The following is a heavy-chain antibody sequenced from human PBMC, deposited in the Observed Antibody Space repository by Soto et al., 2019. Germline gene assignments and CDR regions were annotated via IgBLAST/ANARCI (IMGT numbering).Heavy chain of an antibody. Sequence: QLQLQESGPGLVKPSETLSLTCTVSGGSISSSDFYWGWLRQTPGKGLEFIGSMYYSGTTYYNPSLKSRVTISVDTSKNQFTLKLCSVTAADTAVYYCAVVDSTGNWFDPWGEGALVTVSS. CDR1: GGSISSSDFY. J-gene: IGHJ5*02. V-gene: IGHV4-39*01. CDR3: AVVDSTGNWFDP. CDR2: MYYSGTT. D-gene: IGHD6-25*01.